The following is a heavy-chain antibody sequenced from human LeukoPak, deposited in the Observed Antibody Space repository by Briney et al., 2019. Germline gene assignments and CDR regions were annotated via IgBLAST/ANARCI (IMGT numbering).Heavy chain of an antibody. Sequence: SQTLSLTCAVSGGSISSGGYYWTWMRQPPGKGLEWIGYIYSSGSTKYNPSLESRVTISIDTSKNQFSLKLSSVTAADTAVYYCARLRNYCDYWGQGTLVTVSS. V-gene: IGHV4-61*08. J-gene: IGHJ4*02. D-gene: IGHD4-17*01. CDR3: ARLRNYCDY. CDR2: IYSSGST. CDR1: GGSISSGGYY.